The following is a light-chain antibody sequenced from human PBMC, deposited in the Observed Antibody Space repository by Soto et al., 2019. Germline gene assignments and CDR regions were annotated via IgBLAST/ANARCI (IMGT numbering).Light chain of an antibody. CDR1: SSDVGYYNF. V-gene: IGLV2-11*01. CDR2: DVT. J-gene: IGLJ3*02. CDR3: CSYAGNYIWV. Sequence: QSALTQPRSVSESPGRSVNLSCTGTSSDVGYYNFVSWYQQHPGKAPKLLIYDVTKRPSGVPDRFSGSKSANTASLTISGLQAEDEADYYCCSYAGNYIWVFGGGTKLTVL.